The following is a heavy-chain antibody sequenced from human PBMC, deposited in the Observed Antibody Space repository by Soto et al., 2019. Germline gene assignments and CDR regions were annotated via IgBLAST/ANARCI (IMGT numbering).Heavy chain of an antibody. CDR3: ARDRGGLEWGEFFDS. CDR1: GFTFSSYG. D-gene: IGHD3-3*01. J-gene: IGHJ4*02. CDR2: ISHDGSKK. V-gene: IGHV3-30*03. Sequence: QVQLVESGGGVVQPGRSLRLSCAASGFTFSSYGMHWVRQAPGKGLEWVAVISHDGSKKDHADSVKGRFTTSRDNSKNTLYLQMNSLRAEDTAVYYCARDRGGLEWGEFFDSWGQGTLVTVSS.